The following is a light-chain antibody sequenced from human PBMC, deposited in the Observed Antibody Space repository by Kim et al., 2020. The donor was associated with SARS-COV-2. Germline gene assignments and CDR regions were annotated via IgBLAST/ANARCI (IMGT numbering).Light chain of an antibody. V-gene: IGLV2-11*01. CDR3: CSYAGSFSWV. CDR2: DVY. J-gene: IGLJ3*02. Sequence: GQAVTISCPGTSSDVGGYGLVSWYQQFPGKAPKLIIYDVYNRPSAVPDCFSGSKSGNTASLTISGLQTEDEADYYCCSYAGSFSWVFGGGTQLTVL. CDR1: SSDVGGYGL.